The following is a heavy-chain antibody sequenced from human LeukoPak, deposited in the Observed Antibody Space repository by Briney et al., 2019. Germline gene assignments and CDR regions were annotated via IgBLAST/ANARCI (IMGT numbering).Heavy chain of an antibody. D-gene: IGHD5-24*01. CDR3: ATPEDDYNFGDGAFDI. Sequence: ASVKVSCKTSGYTFTGYYIHWVRQAPGQGLEWMGRINPNSGGTYSARKFQGRVTMTRDTSISTAYMELSRLRSDDTAVYYCATPEDDYNFGDGAFDIWGQGTMVTVSS. J-gene: IGHJ3*02. CDR2: INPNSGGT. V-gene: IGHV1-2*06. CDR1: GYTFTGYY.